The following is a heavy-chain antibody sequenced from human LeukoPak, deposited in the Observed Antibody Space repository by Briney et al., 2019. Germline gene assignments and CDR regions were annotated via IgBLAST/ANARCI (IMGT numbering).Heavy chain of an antibody. J-gene: IGHJ4*02. CDR1: GGSIRSYY. D-gene: IGHD3-3*01. Sequence: SETLSLTCTVSGGSIRSYYWSWIRQPPGKGLEWIAHIHDSGSTSYNPSLKSRLTMSVDTSKNQFSLRLTSVTAADTAVYYCARDLGFWSGPDYWGQGTLVTVSS. V-gene: IGHV4-59*12. CDR3: ARDLGFWSGPDY. CDR2: IHDSGST.